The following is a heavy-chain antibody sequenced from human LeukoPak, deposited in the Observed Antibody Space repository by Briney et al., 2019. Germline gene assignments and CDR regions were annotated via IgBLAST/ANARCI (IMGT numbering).Heavy chain of an antibody. CDR1: GYSISSDNW. D-gene: IGHD1-26*01. Sequence: PSETLSLTCAVSGYSISSDNWWGWIRQPPGKGLEWIGYIYYSGSIYYNPSLQSRVTMSVDTSKNQFSLKLSSVTAVDTAVYYCARKRSGISYFDDWGQGTLVTVSS. V-gene: IGHV4-28*05. J-gene: IGHJ4*02. CDR2: IYYSGSI. CDR3: ARKRSGISYFDD.